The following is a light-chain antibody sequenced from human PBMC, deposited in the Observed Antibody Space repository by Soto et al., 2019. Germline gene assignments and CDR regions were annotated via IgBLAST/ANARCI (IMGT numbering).Light chain of an antibody. CDR3: QQYNGS. CDR1: QSITDW. CDR2: RAS. J-gene: IGKJ1*01. V-gene: IGKV1-5*03. Sequence: DIQMTQSPSTLSASVGDRVTITCRASQSITDWLAWYQQKPGKAPKLLIYRASSLESGVPSRFSGSGYGAQFSLTISSPQPDDFATYYCQQYNGSFGQGTKVGI.